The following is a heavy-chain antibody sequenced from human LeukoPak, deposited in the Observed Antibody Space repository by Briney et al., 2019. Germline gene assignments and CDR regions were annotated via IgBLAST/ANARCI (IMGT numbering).Heavy chain of an antibody. Sequence: SETVPLTCAVYGGSFSGYYWSWIRQPPGKGLEWIGEINHSGSTNYNPSLKSRVTISVDTSKNQFSLKLSSVTAADTAVYYCARGCDDSSGYYQYYFDYWGRGTLVTVSS. CDR2: INHSGST. D-gene: IGHD3-22*01. CDR3: ARGCDDSSGYYQYYFDY. V-gene: IGHV4-34*01. CDR1: GGSFSGYY. J-gene: IGHJ4*02.